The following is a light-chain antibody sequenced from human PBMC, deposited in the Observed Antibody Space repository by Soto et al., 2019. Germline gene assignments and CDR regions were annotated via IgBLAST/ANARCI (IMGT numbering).Light chain of an antibody. CDR2: DTS. J-gene: IGKJ4*01. V-gene: IGKV1-33*01. CDR1: QDIDDY. Sequence: DIQMTQSPSSLSASLGDRVTITCQASQDIDDYLNWYQLKPGRAPKLLIYDTSHLHTGVPSRFSGAGSRTDLSFTISRLQPEDVATYYCQQYHTLVTFGGGTKVEIK. CDR3: QQYHTLVT.